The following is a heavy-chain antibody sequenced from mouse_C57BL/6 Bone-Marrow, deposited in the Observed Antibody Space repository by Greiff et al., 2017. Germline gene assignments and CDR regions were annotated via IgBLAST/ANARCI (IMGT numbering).Heavy chain of an antibody. CDR2: ISDGGSYT. Sequence: EVQRVESGGGLVKPGGSLKLSCAASGFTFSSYAMSWVRQTPEKRLEWVATISDGGSYTYYPDNVKGRFTISRDNAKNHLYLQMSHLKSEDTAMYYCARDWDGYYGFYFDYWGQGTTLTVSS. CDR1: GFTFSSYA. D-gene: IGHD2-3*01. CDR3: ARDWDGYYGFYFDY. J-gene: IGHJ2*01. V-gene: IGHV5-4*01.